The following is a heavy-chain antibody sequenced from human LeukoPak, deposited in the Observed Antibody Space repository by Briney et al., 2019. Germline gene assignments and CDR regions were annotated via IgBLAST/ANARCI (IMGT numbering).Heavy chain of an antibody. D-gene: IGHD2-2*01. CDR3: AKGGYCSSTSCYVYAFDI. J-gene: IGHJ3*02. Sequence: SVKVSCKASGGTFSNFAFNWVRQAPGQGLEWMGGIIPLFGTANYAQKFQGRLTITADESTSTAYMELSSLRSEDTAVYYCAKGGYCSSTSCYVYAFDIWGQGTMVTVSS. CDR2: IIPLFGTA. V-gene: IGHV1-69*01. CDR1: GGTFSNFA.